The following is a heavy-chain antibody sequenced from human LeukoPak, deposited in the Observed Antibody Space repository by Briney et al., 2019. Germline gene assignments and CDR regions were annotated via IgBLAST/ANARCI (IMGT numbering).Heavy chain of an antibody. D-gene: IGHD3-22*01. V-gene: IGHV1-69*10. Sequence: ASVTVSCKASGGTFSSYAISWVRQAPGQGLEWMGRIIPILGIANYAQKFQGRVTTTADKSTSTAYMELSSLRSEDTAVYYCASWGYYDSSGYPPSYYYYYGMDVWGQGTTVTVSS. CDR3: ASWGYYDSSGYPPSYYYYYGMDV. CDR2: IIPILGIA. J-gene: IGHJ6*02. CDR1: GGTFSSYA.